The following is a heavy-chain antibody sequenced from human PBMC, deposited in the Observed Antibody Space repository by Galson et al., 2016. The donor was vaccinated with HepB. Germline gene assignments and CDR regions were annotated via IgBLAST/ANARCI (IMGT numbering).Heavy chain of an antibody. CDR3: ARRRSYEAFDI. J-gene: IGHJ3*02. CDR2: IYYNGHT. D-gene: IGHD3-16*01. CDR1: GGSFTDSSFY. Sequence: SETLSLTCTVSGGSFTDSSFYWGWIRQPPGKGLQWIASIYYNGHTYYNPSLKSRVTISVDTSKDQFSLRLTSLTAADTAMDYCARRRSYEAFDIWGQGTMVTVSS. V-gene: IGHV4-39*01.